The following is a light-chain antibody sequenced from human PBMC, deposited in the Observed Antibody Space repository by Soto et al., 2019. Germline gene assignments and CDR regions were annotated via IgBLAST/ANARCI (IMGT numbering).Light chain of an antibody. CDR3: QQYNNWPPPIT. CDR1: QSVSSN. CDR2: GAS. V-gene: IGKV3-15*01. J-gene: IGKJ5*01. Sequence: PGERVTLSCRASQSVSSNLAWYQQKPGQAPRLLIYGASTRATGIPARFSGSGSGTEFTLTISSLQSEDFAVYYCQQYNNWPPPITFGQGTRLEIK.